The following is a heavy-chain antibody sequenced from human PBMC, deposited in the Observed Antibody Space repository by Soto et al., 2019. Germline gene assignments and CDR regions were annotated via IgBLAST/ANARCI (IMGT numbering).Heavy chain of an antibody. CDR3: VRACGGFGELLGYYGMDV. J-gene: IGHJ6*02. V-gene: IGHV3-64D*06. CDR2: ISSNGGST. Sequence: GGSLRLSCSASGFTFSSYAMHWVRQAPGKGLEYVSAISSNGGSTYYADSVKGRFTISRDNSKNTLYLQMSSLRAEDTAVYYCVRACGGFGELLGYYGMDVWGQGTTVTVSS. CDR1: GFTFSSYA. D-gene: IGHD3-10*01.